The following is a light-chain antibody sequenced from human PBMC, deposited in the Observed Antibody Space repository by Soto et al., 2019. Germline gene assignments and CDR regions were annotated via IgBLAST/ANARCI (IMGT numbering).Light chain of an antibody. J-gene: IGKJ1*01. Sequence: DIVLTQSPATLSFSAGERDTLSCRARQSVSSKYLAWYQQKPGQAPRLLIYGASTRATGIPARFSGSGSGTEFTLTINSLQSEDFAVYYCQQYNNWPRTFGQGTKVDIK. V-gene: IGKV3-15*01. CDR3: QQYNNWPRT. CDR1: QSVSSKY. CDR2: GAS.